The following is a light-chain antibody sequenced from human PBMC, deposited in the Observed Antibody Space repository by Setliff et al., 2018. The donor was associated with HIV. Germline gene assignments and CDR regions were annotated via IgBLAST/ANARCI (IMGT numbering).Light chain of an antibody. CDR3: QVWDSSSDHYV. Sequence: YELTQRPSVSVAPGKTARITCGGDNIGIKSVHWYQRKPGQAPVVVMYYDHDRPSWIPERFSGSNSGNTATLTISRVEVGDEADYYCQVWDSSSDHYVFGSGTKVTVL. CDR1: NIGIKS. V-gene: IGLV3-21*04. CDR2: YDH. J-gene: IGLJ1*01.